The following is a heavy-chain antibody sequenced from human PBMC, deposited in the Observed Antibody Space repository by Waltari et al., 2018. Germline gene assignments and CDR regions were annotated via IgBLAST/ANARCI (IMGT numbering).Heavy chain of an antibody. CDR2: IFHSGST. D-gene: IGHD3-16*01. CDR3: ARGGATGGAKYYFDY. CDR1: DFSISSHYY. V-gene: IGHV4-38-2*01. J-gene: IGHJ4*02. Sequence: QVQLQESGPGLVKPSETLSLPCAVSDFSISSHYYWGWIRPPPGKGLQCIGSIFHSGSTYYNPSLTSRVTISLDTSKNHFSRRLSSVTAADTALYCCARGGATGGAKYYFDYWGQGSLVTVSS.